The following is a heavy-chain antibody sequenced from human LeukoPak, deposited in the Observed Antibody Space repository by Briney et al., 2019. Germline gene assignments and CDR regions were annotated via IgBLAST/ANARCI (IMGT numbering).Heavy chain of an antibody. Sequence: ASVKVSCKASGYTFTSYGISWVRQAPGQGLEWMGWISAYNGNTNYEQKLQGRVTMTTDTSTSTAYMELRSLRSDDTAVYYCARESHYYDSSGYQGMDYWGQGTLVTVSS. CDR1: GYTFTSYG. CDR2: ISAYNGNT. CDR3: ARESHYYDSSGYQGMDY. V-gene: IGHV1-18*01. J-gene: IGHJ4*02. D-gene: IGHD3-22*01.